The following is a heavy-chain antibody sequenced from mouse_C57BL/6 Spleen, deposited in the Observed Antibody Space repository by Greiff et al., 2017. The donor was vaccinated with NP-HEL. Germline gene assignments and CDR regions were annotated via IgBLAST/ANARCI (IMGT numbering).Heavy chain of an antibody. CDR1: GYTFTDYN. CDR2: INPNNGGT. D-gene: IGHD1-1*01. V-gene: IGHV1-18*01. CDR3: ARSSFYYYGSSYLDY. Sequence: EVQLQQSGPELVKPGASVKIPCKASGYTFTDYNMDWVKQSHGKSLEWIGDINPNNGGTIYNQKFKGKATLTVDKSSSTAYMELRSLTSEDTAVYYCARSSFYYYGSSYLDYWGQGTTLTVSS. J-gene: IGHJ2*01.